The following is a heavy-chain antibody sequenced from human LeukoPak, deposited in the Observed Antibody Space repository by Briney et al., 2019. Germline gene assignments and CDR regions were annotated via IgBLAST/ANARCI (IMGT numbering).Heavy chain of an antibody. V-gene: IGHV1-69*04. D-gene: IGHD2-15*01. CDR1: GGTFSSYA. Sequence: SVKVSCKASGGTFSSYAISWVRQAPGQGLEWVGRIIPILGIANYAQKFQGRVTITADKSTSTAYMELSSLRSEDTAVYYCARDILGRSNGGSNYFGMEVWGQGTTVTVSS. CDR3: ARDILGRSNGGSNYFGMEV. J-gene: IGHJ6*02. CDR2: IIPILGIA.